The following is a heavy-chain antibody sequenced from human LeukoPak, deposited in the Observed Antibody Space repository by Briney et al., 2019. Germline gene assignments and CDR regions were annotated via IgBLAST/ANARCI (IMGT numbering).Heavy chain of an antibody. Sequence: SETLSLTCTVSGDSISSYYWSWIRQSPGKGLEWIGYIYYSGSTNYNPSLKSRVTISVDTSKNQFSLKLSPVTAADTAVYYCAREDCSGTGCSEYVWGQGTTVTVSS. J-gene: IGHJ6*02. D-gene: IGHD2-2*01. V-gene: IGHV4-59*01. CDR2: IYYSGST. CDR1: GDSISSYY. CDR3: AREDCSGTGCSEYV.